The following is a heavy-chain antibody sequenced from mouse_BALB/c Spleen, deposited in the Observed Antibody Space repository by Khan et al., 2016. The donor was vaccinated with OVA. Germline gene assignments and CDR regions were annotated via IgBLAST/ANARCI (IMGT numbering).Heavy chain of an antibody. CDR1: DYTFNSYW. CDR3: SGYGNHWYFDV. CDR2: ILPGSGSS. J-gene: IGHJ1*01. Sequence: QVQLQQSGPELMKPGASVKISCKATDYTFNSYWIEWVKQRPGHGLEWIGEILPGSGSSNYNEKFKGKATFTADTSSNTAYMQLSSLTSEDSAVYYCSGYGNHWYFDVWGAGTTVTVSS. V-gene: IGHV1-9*01. D-gene: IGHD2-1*01.